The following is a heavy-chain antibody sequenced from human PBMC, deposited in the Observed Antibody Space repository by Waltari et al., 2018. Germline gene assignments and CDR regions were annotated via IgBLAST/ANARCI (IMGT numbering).Heavy chain of an antibody. CDR3: ARPSSRGHSGYDSGDMEY. J-gene: IGHJ4*02. Sequence: QIQLVQSGPEVKKPGASVKVSCKASGYPFSNFGISWLRPARGQGLEWMGWISGYNGNTLNEKKVRDRLTMTTDTYATTAYMELSSLRSDDTAVYYCARPSSRGHSGYDSGDMEYWGQGTLVSVSS. CDR1: GYPFSNFG. CDR2: ISGYNGNT. D-gene: IGHD5-12*01. V-gene: IGHV1-18*01.